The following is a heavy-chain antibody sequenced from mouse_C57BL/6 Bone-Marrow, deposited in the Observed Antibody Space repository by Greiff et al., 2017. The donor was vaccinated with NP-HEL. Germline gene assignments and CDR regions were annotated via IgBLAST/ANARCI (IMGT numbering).Heavy chain of an antibody. CDR2: IHPNSGST. V-gene: IGHV1-64*01. J-gene: IGHJ4*01. Sequence: QVQLQQPGAELVKPGASVKLSCKASGYTFTSYWMHWVKQRPGQGLEWIGMIHPNSGSTNYNEKFKSKATLTVDKSSSTAYMQLSSLTSEDSAVYYCARYYDSNLRGMDYWGQGTSVTVSS. CDR3: ARYYDSNLRGMDY. CDR1: GYTFTSYW. D-gene: IGHD2-5*01.